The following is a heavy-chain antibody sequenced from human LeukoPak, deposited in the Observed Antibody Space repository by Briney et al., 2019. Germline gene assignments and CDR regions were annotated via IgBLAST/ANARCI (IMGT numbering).Heavy chain of an antibody. CDR2: ISGSGDST. D-gene: IGHD5-18*01. CDR1: GFTFSNYA. V-gene: IGHV3-23*01. Sequence: GGSLRLSCAASGFTFSNYAMNWVRQAPGKGLEWVSAISGSGDSTYYADSVKGRFTISRDNSENTLYLQMNSLRAEDTAVYYCAKEDGYTYGTRSDYWGQGTLVTVSS. CDR3: AKEDGYTYGTRSDY. J-gene: IGHJ4*02.